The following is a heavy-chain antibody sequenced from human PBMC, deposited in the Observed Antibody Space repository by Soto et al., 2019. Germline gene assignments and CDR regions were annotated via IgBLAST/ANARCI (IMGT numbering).Heavy chain of an antibody. CDR1: GYSFAGDW. J-gene: IGHJ4*02. CDR2: IDPSDSQT. V-gene: IGHV5-10-1*01. CDR3: ARQIYDSDTGPNFQYYFDS. D-gene: IGHD3-22*01. Sequence: GESLKISCKGSGYSFAGDWITGVRQKPGKGLEWMGRIDPSDSQTYYSPSFRGHVTISVTKSITTVFLQWSSLRASDTAMYYCARQIYDSDTGPNFQYYFDSWGQGTPVTVSS.